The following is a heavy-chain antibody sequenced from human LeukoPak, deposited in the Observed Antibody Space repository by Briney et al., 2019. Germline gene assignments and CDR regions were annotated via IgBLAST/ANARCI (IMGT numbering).Heavy chain of an antibody. CDR1: GFTFSSYA. CDR2: ISGSGGST. V-gene: IGHV3-23*01. D-gene: IGHD4-17*01. Sequence: PGGPLRLSCAASGFTFSSYAMSWVRQAPGKGLEWVSAISGSGGSTYYADSVKGRFTISRDNSKNTLYLQMNSLRAEDTAVYYCAKDGDDYGDYGRSDNWFDPWGQGTLVTVSS. J-gene: IGHJ5*02. CDR3: AKDGDDYGDYGRSDNWFDP.